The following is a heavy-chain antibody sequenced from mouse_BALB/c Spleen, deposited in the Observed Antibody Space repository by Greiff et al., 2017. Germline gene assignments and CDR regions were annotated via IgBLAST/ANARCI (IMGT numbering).Heavy chain of an antibody. V-gene: IGHV1S81*02. CDR1: GYTFTSYY. J-gene: IGHJ4*01. Sequence: VQLQQSGADLVKPGASVKLSCKASGYTFTSYYMYWVKQRPGQGLEWIGEINPSNGGTNFNEKFKSKATLTVDKSSSTAYMQLSSLTSEDSAVYYCTRSYGYDGRDYYAMDYWGQGTSVTVSS. D-gene: IGHD2-2*01. CDR3: TRSYGYDGRDYYAMDY. CDR2: INPSNGGT.